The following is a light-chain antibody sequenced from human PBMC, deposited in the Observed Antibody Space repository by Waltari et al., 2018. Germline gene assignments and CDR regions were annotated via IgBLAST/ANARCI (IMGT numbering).Light chain of an antibody. V-gene: IGKV3-11*01. Sequence: EIVLTQSLATLSLSPGERATLSSSASQSVSSYLGWYQQKPGQAPRLLSYGASNRATGIPARFSGSGSGTDFTLTISSLEFEDFAVYYCQQRANWPLTFGGGTKVEIK. CDR2: GAS. CDR3: QQRANWPLT. CDR1: QSVSSY. J-gene: IGKJ4*01.